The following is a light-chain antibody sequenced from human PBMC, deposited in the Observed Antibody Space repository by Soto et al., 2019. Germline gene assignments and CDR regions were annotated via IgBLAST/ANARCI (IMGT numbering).Light chain of an antibody. Sequence: QSALTQPASVSGSPGQSITISCTGTSSDVGAYTYVSWYQQHPGKAPKLMIYEVSNRPSGVSNRFSGSKSANTASLTISGLQAGDEADYYCRSYTSSSTWLFGGGTKLTVL. CDR3: RSYTSSSTWL. CDR2: EVS. V-gene: IGLV2-14*03. J-gene: IGLJ3*02. CDR1: SSDVGAYTY.